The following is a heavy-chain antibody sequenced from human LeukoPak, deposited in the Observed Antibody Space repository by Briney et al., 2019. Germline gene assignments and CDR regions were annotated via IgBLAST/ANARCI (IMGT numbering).Heavy chain of an antibody. CDR2: IYYSGST. V-gene: IGHV4-39*07. J-gene: IGHJ3*02. CDR1: GGSISSSSYY. D-gene: IGHD1-26*01. CDR3: ARDPRRGPWSPPPQHAFDI. Sequence: PSETLSLTCTVSGGSISSSSYYWGWIRQPPGKGLEWIGSIYYSGSTYYNPSLKSRVTISVDTSKNQFSLKLSSVTAADTAVYYCARDPRRGPWSPPPQHAFDIWGQGTMVTVSS.